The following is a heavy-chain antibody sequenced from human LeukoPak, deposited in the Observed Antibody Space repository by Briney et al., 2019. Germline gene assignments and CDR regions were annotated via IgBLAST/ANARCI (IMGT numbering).Heavy chain of an antibody. CDR3: ARDFGFDGGYEDV. J-gene: IGHJ6*04. D-gene: IGHD5-12*01. V-gene: IGHV4-61*02. Sequence: PSETLSLTCTVSGGSISSGRYYWSWIRQPAGKGLEWIGRIYTSGSTNYNPSLKSRVTISVDTSKNQFSLKLSSVTAADTAVYYCARDFGFDGGYEDVWGKGTTVTVSS. CDR1: GGSISSGRYY. CDR2: IYTSGST.